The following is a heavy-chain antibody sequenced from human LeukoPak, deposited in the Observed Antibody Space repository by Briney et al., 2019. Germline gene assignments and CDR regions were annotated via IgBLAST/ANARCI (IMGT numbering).Heavy chain of an antibody. D-gene: IGHD5-18*01. Sequence: GGSLRLSCAASGFTFSSYWMHWVRQDPGKGLVWVSRINYDETTTTYADSVKGRFTISRDNAKNSLYLQMNSLRAEDMAVYYCARQRGYNYGYNDYWGQGTLVTVSS. CDR1: GFTFSSYW. J-gene: IGHJ4*02. CDR2: INYDETTT. V-gene: IGHV3-74*01. CDR3: ARQRGYNYGYNDY.